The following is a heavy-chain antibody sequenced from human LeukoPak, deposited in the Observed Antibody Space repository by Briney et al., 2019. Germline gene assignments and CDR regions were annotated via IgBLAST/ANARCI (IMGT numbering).Heavy chain of an antibody. CDR1: GYTFTGYY. V-gene: IGHV1-2*04. D-gene: IGHD2-15*01. CDR3: ARGQAYCSGGSCHQFDY. CDR2: INPNSGGT. J-gene: IGHJ4*02. Sequence: GASVKVSCKASGYTFTGYYMHWVRQAPGQGLEWMGWINPNSGGTNYAQKFQGWVTMTRDTFISTAYMELSRLRSDDTAVYYCARGQAYCSGGSCHQFDYWGQGTLVTVSS.